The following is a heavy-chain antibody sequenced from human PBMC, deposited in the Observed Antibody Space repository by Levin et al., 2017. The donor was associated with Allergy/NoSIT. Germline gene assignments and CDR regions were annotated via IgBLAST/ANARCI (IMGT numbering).Heavy chain of an antibody. J-gene: IGHJ4*02. CDR3: ARGIGYYYGSGLRAYYFDY. Sequence: GGSLRLSCAASGFTFSSYAMHWVRQAPGKGLEWVAVISYDGSNKYYADSVKGRFTISRDNSKNTLYLQMNSLRAEDTAVYYCARGIGYYYGSGLRAYYFDYWGQGTLVTVSS. D-gene: IGHD3-10*01. V-gene: IGHV3-30-3*01. CDR2: ISYDGSNK. CDR1: GFTFSSYA.